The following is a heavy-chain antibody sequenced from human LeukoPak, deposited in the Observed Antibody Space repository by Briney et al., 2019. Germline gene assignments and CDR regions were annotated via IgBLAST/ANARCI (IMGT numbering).Heavy chain of an antibody. V-gene: IGHV3-23*01. J-gene: IGHJ4*02. Sequence: GGSLRLSCTIPGFTFSNFAMSWVRQAPGEGLGWVSIISGSGADTLYTDSVKGRFTISRDNSKNTLYLQMNSLRAEDTAVYYRAKPHGVGYLGQGTLVTVSS. CDR1: GFTFSNFA. CDR2: ISGSGADT. D-gene: IGHD4-17*01. CDR3: AKPHGVGY.